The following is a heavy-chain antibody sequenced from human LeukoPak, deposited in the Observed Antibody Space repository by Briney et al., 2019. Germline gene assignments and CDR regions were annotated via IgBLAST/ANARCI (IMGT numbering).Heavy chain of an antibody. CDR1: GYTFTSYG. Sequence: GASVRVSCKASGYTFTSYGISWVRQAPGQGLEWMGWINPNSGDTNYAQKFQGRVTMTRDTSINTAYMELSSLRSDDTAVYYCARGGTVAGHWYFDLWGRGTQVAVSS. CDR2: INPNSGDT. CDR3: ARGGTVAGHWYFDL. J-gene: IGHJ2*01. D-gene: IGHD6-19*01. V-gene: IGHV1-2*02.